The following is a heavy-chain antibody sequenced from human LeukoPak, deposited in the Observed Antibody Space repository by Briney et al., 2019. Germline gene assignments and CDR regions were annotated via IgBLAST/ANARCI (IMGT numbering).Heavy chain of an antibody. Sequence: ASVKVSCKASGYTFTGYYMHWVRQAPGQGLEWMGWINPNSGATHYAQSFQARVTMTRDTSIASSYMELTGLESDDTAVYYCARGRRILGGPENAGDFFDFWGQGSLVTVSS. CDR2: INPNSGAT. CDR3: ARGRRILGGPENAGDFFDF. CDR1: GYTFTGYY. J-gene: IGHJ4*01. V-gene: IGHV1-2*02. D-gene: IGHD3-16*01.